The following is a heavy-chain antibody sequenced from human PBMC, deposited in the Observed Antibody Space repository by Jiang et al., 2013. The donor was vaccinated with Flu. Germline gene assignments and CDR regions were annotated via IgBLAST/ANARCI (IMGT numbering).Heavy chain of an antibody. V-gene: IGHV4-39*01. Sequence: SGSGLVKPSETLSLNCTVSGASISSSDYYWDWIRQPPGKGLEWIGTIHSRGTTFSTPSLKSRVTISIDTSKNQFSLKVTSVTAADTAVYYCARRNSYAFGYWGHGTLVTVSS. J-gene: IGHJ4*01. CDR1: GASISSSDYY. CDR3: ARRNSYAFGY. D-gene: IGHD3-16*01. CDR2: IHSRGTT.